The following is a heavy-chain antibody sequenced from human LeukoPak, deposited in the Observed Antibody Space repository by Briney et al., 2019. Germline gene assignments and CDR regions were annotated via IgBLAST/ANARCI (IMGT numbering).Heavy chain of an antibody. CDR2: IYYSGST. CDR3: ARAHSYSTKDY. V-gene: IGHV4-59*01. CDR1: GGSISSYY. J-gene: IGHJ4*02. D-gene: IGHD6-13*01. Sequence: SETLSLTCTVSGGSISSYYWSWIRQPPGKGLEWIGYIYYSGSTNYNPSLKSRVTISVDTSKNQFSLKLSSVTAADTAVYYCARAHSYSTKDYWGQGTLVTVSS.